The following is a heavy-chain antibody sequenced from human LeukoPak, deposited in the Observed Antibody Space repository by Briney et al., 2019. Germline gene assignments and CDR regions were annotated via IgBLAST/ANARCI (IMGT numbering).Heavy chain of an antibody. J-gene: IGHJ6*03. CDR3: AKYQLLGGYYYYYMDV. D-gene: IGHD2-2*01. CDR2: IRYDGSNK. Sequence: GGSLRLSCAASGFTFSSYGMHWVRQAPGKGLEWVAFIRYDGSNKYYADSVKGRFTISRDNSKNTLYLQMNSLRAEDTAVYYCAKYQLLGGYYYYYMDVWGKGTTVTVSS. CDR1: GFTFSSYG. V-gene: IGHV3-30*02.